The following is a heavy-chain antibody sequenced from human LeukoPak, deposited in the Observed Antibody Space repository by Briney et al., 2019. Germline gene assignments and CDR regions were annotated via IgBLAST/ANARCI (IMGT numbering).Heavy chain of an antibody. CDR3: ARDRTLFV. D-gene: IGHD2-8*01. CDR1: GDSISTYC. CDR2: INYSGST. J-gene: IGHJ6*02. Sequence: SETLSLTGTVSGDSISTYCWSWIRQPPGKRLEWIGYINYSGSTNYNPSLKSRVTISVDTSKNQSSLNLSSVTAADTAVYYCARDRTLFVWGQGTTVTVSS. V-gene: IGHV4-59*01.